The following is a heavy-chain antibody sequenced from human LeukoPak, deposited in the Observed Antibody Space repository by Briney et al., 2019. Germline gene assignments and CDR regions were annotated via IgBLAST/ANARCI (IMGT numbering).Heavy chain of an antibody. CDR3: VRDGGNYSDY. D-gene: IGHD1-26*01. Sequence: GGSLRLSCAASGFTFSSYWMSWVRQAPVKGLEWVASIKEDGTEEYYLDSVRGRFAVSRDNARNSLSLQMNSLRVEDTAVYYCVRDGGNYSDYWGQGTLVTVSS. CDR1: GFTFSSYW. V-gene: IGHV3-7*01. CDR2: IKEDGTEE. J-gene: IGHJ4*02.